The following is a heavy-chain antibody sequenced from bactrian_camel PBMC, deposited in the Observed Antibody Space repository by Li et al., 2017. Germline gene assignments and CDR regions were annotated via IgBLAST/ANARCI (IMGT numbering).Heavy chain of an antibody. CDR3: AAGAGGGWLKAGSYWY. CDR1: GYTYSSSC. CDR2: ISSGGGYI. J-gene: IGHJ4*01. V-gene: IGHV3-3*01. D-gene: IGHD1*01. Sequence: VQLVESGGGSVQAGGSLRLSCAASGYTYSSSCMGWFRQAPGKEREGIAAISSGGGYIEYAESVKDRFIISRNNADKKLYLWISSLRPEDTAVYFCAAGAGGGWLKAGSYWYWGQGTQVTVS.